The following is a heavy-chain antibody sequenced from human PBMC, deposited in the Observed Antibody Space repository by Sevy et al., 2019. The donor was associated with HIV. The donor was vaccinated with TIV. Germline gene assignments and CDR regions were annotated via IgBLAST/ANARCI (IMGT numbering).Heavy chain of an antibody. CDR3: AGEGCTRPHDY. Sequence: GGSLRLSCATSGFTFSKYSMSWVRQPPGKGLEWVSTLSFGCGEINHADSVKGRFTISRDNSKNSQYLQMNNLGAEDTAVYYCAGEGCTRPHDYWGQGTLVTVSS. D-gene: IGHD2-8*01. J-gene: IGHJ4*02. V-gene: IGHV3-23*01. CDR1: GFTFSKYS. CDR2: LSFGCGEI.